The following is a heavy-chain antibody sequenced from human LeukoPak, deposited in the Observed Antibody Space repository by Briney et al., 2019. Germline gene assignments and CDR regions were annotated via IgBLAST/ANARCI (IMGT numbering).Heavy chain of an antibody. CDR3: ARDLTGTTPDTVANNDAFDI. V-gene: IGHV4-38-2*02. D-gene: IGHD1-1*01. CDR1: GYSISSGYY. CDR2: IYHSGST. Sequence: PSETLSLTCTVSGYSISSGYYWGWIRQPPGKGLEWIGSIYHSGSTYYNPSLKSRVTISVDTSKNQFSLKLSSVTAADTAVYYCARDLTGTTPDTVANNDAFDIWGQGTMVTVSS. J-gene: IGHJ3*02.